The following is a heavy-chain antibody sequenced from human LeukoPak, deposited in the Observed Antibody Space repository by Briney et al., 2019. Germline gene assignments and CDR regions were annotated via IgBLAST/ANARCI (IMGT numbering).Heavy chain of an antibody. CDR2: INYSGST. Sequence: SETLSLTCTVSGGSISGYYWTWIRQAPGKGLEYIGYINYSGSTNLNTSLKSRVTISVDTSKNQFSLKLSSVTAADTAVYYCARGRYTFDYWGQGTLVTVSS. CDR3: ARGRYTFDY. V-gene: IGHV4-59*01. D-gene: IGHD1-1*01. CDR1: GGSISGYY. J-gene: IGHJ4*02.